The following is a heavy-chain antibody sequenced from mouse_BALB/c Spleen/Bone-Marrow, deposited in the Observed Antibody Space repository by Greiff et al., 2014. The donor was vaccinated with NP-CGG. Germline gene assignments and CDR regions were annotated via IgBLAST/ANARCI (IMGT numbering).Heavy chain of an antibody. CDR2: INPGSGGT. Sequence: SGAELVRPGTSVKVSCKASGYAFTNYLIEWVKQRPGQGLEWIGVINPGSGGTSYNEKFKGKATLTADNSSNTAYMHLSSLTSDDSAVYFCARGGHGSYWGQGTTLTVSS. J-gene: IGHJ2*01. V-gene: IGHV1-54*03. CDR3: ARGGHGSY. CDR1: GYAFTNYL. D-gene: IGHD2-2*01.